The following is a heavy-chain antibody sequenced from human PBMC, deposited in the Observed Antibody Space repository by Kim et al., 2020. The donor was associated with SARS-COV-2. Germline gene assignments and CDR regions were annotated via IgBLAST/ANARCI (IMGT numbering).Heavy chain of an antibody. D-gene: IGHD3-10*01. CDR1: GFTFDNSA. Sequence: GGSLRLSCVASGFTFDNSAMTWVRQAPGKGPEWLSVISYNGGNTYYTDSVKGRFSIFRDNSKNTLYLQMNGLRAEDTALYYCAKTKDLISSYLDNWGQGTLVTVSS. V-gene: IGHV3-23*01. J-gene: IGHJ4*02. CDR2: ISYNGGNT. CDR3: AKTKDLISSYLDN.